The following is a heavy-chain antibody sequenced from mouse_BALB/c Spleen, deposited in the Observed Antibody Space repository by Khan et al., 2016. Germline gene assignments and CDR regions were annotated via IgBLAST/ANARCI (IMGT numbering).Heavy chain of an antibody. CDR2: IYPGNTEV. Sequence: EVQLQESGTVLARPGASVKMSCKASGYTFSNYWMHWMKQRPGQGLEWIGVIYPGNTEVTSNQKFKGKPELTAVASTSTAYMELSSLTNEDSAVYYCTRVDTTGYAWFAYWGQGTLVTVSA. D-gene: IGHD3-2*01. CDR1: GYTFSNYW. V-gene: IGHV1-5*01. J-gene: IGHJ3*01. CDR3: TRVDTTGYAWFAY.